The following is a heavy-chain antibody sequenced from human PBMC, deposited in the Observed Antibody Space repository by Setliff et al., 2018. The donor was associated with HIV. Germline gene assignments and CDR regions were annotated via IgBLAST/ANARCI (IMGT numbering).Heavy chain of an antibody. CDR3: ARHGAYEAYYDYMDV. J-gene: IGHJ6*03. D-gene: IGHD5-12*01. CDR2: IFYSGIT. V-gene: IGHV4-39*01. Sequence: SETLSLTCTVSSGSITSRTYYWGWIRQPPGKGLEWIGSIFYSGITYYNPSLKSRVTISVDTSKNQFSLKLSSVTAADTAVYYCARHGAYEAYYDYMDVWGKGTTVTVSS. CDR1: SGSITSRTYY.